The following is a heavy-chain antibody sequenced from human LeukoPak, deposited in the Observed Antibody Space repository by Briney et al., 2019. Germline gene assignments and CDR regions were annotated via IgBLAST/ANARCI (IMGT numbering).Heavy chain of an antibody. CDR1: GFSFGTYT. J-gene: IGHJ4*02. CDR2: ITSGSITI. CDR3: ARALRL. V-gene: IGHV3-48*02. Sequence: QSAGSLRLSCAAAGFSFGTYTMSWVRQAPGKGLEWLSYITSGSITIDYADSVKGRFTVSRDNPKNSLYLQMNSLRDEDTAVYYCARALRLWGQGTLVTVSS.